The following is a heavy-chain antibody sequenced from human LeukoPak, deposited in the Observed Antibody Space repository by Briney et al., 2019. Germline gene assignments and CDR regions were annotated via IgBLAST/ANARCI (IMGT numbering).Heavy chain of an antibody. Sequence: ASVKVSCKASGYTFTGYYMHWVRQAPGQGLEWMGRINPNSGGTNYAQKFQGRVTMVRDTSISTAYMELSSLRSDDTALYYCARGSTGGSYLPYYFDYWGQGTLVTVSS. CDR2: INPNSGGT. V-gene: IGHV1-2*06. CDR3: ARGSTGGSYLPYYFDY. CDR1: GYTFTGYY. D-gene: IGHD1-26*01. J-gene: IGHJ4*02.